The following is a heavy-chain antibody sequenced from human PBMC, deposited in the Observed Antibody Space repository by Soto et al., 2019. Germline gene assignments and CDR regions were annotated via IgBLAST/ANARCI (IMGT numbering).Heavy chain of an antibody. CDR1: GGSFSGYY. CDR3: ARAGSVRWFVELPLHEFDY. V-gene: IGHV4-34*01. J-gene: IGHJ4*02. Sequence: QVQLQQWGAGLLKPSETLSLTCAVYGGSFSGYYWSWIRQPPGKGLEWIGEINHSGSTNYNPSLKSRVTLSVATSKNQFSLKLSSVTAADTAVYYCARAGSVRWFVELPLHEFDYWGQGTLVTVSS. CDR2: INHSGST. D-gene: IGHD3-10*01.